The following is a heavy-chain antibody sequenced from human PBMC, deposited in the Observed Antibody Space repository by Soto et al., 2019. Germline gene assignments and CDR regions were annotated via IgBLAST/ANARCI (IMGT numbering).Heavy chain of an antibody. D-gene: IGHD3-16*01. Sequence: QVHLVESGGGVVQPGTSLRLSCRASGFKFSDYGMDWVRQAPGQGLEWMGWINVGNGNTGYSRKFQGRVTNDRDMSATTAYIEVTSLTSEDTAIYYCAREGAHYAPFDLWGQGTLVTVSS. CDR3: AREGAHYAPFDL. V-gene: IGHV1-3*01. CDR1: GFKFSDYG. J-gene: IGHJ4*02. CDR2: INVGNGNT.